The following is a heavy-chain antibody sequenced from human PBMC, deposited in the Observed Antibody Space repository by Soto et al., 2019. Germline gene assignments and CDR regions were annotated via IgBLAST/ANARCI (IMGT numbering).Heavy chain of an antibody. J-gene: IGHJ5*01. CDR1: GDSISNLDYF. CDR2: IYKSATT. Sequence: SETLSLTCSVSGDSISNLDYFWAWIRQPPGQALEYIGYIYKSATTYYNPSFESRVAISVDTSQSQFSLNVTSVTAADTAVYFCARGRYCLTGRCFPNWFECWGKVALGTVSS. CDR3: ARGRYCLTGRCFPNWFEC. D-gene: IGHD7-27*01. V-gene: IGHV4-30-4*01.